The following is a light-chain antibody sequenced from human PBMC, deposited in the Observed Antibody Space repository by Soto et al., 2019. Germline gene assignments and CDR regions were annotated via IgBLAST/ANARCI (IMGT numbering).Light chain of an antibody. CDR3: KQYGSSGT. J-gene: IGKJ1*01. V-gene: IGKV3-20*01. CDR2: VAS. CDR1: QSVSNNY. Sequence: EIVFTQSPGTLPLSPGERATLSCRASQSVSNNYLAWYHQKPGQAPRLLIYVASNRATGIPDRFSGSGSGTDFTLTISRLEPEDFAGCYGKQYGSSGTFGQGTKGDIK.